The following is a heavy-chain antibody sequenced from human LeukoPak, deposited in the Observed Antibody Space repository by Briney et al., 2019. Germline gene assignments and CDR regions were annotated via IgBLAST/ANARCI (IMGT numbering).Heavy chain of an antibody. J-gene: IGHJ5*02. CDR2: ISHSGST. CDR3: ARVANAVVPAARYNWFDP. Sequence: PSETLSLTCAVYGGSFSGYYWSWIRQPPGKGLEWIGEISHSGSTNYNPSLKSRVTISVDTSKNQFSLKLSSVTAADTAVYYCARVANAVVPAARYNWFDPWGQGTLVTVSS. V-gene: IGHV4-34*01. CDR1: GGSFSGYY. D-gene: IGHD2-2*01.